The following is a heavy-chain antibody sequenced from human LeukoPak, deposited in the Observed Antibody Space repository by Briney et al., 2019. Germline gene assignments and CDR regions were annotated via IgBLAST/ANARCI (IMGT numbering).Heavy chain of an antibody. J-gene: IGHJ6*02. CDR3: ARDLCSSTSCYFFYYYYGMDV. Sequence: GASMKVSCKASGYTFTGYAMHWVRQAPGQRLEWMGWINAGNGNTKYSQKFQGRVTITRDTSASTAYMELSSLRSEDTAVYYCARDLCSSTSCYFFYYYYGMDVWGQGTTVTVSS. V-gene: IGHV1-3*01. D-gene: IGHD2-2*01. CDR2: INAGNGNT. CDR1: GYTFTGYA.